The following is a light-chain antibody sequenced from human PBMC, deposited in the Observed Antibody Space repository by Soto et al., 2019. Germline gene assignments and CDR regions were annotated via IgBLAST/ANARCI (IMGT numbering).Light chain of an antibody. CDR2: DVS. Sequence: QSALTQPASMSGSPGQSITISCTGTRYDIGNYNYVSWYQHHPGKAPKLMIFDVSNRPSGVSNRFSGSKSGNTASLTISGLQAEDEADYYCSSYTSTSTYVFGTGTKLTVL. CDR3: SSYTSTSTYV. CDR1: RYDIGNYNY. V-gene: IGLV2-14*03. J-gene: IGLJ1*01.